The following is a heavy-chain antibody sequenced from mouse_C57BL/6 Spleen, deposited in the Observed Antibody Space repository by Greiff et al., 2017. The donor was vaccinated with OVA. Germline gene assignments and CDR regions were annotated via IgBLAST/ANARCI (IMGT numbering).Heavy chain of an antibody. CDR1: GYTFTSYW. CDR3: AREVGPGYYAMDY. V-gene: IGHV1-61*01. Sequence: VKLQQPGAELVRPGSSVKLSCKASGYTFTSYWMDWVKQRPGQGLEWIGNIYPSDSETHYNQKFKDKATLTVDKSSSTAYMQLSSLTSEDSAVYYCAREVGPGYYAMDYWGQGTSVTVSS. J-gene: IGHJ4*01. D-gene: IGHD1-3*01. CDR2: IYPSDSET.